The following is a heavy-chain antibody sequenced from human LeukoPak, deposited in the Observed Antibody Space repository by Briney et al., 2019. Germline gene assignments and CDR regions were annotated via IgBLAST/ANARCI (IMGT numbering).Heavy chain of an antibody. D-gene: IGHD5-24*01. CDR2: INPSGGST. CDR3: ARDQRDGYNLNY. CDR1: GYTFTSYY. Sequence: GASVTVSCKASGYTFTSYYMHWVRQAPGQGLEWMGIINPSGGSTSYAQKFQGRVTMTRDTSTSTVYMGLSSLRSEDTAVYYCARDQRDGYNLNYWGQGTLVTVSS. J-gene: IGHJ4*02. V-gene: IGHV1-46*01.